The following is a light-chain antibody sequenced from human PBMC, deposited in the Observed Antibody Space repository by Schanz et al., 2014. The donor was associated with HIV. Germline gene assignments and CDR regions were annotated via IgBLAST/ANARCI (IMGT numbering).Light chain of an antibody. Sequence: QSALTQPPSAPGSPGQSVTISCTGTSSDVGKYNYVSWYKQHPGKAPQLIIYEVTKRPSGVPDRFSGSKSGNTASLTVSGLQAEDEADYYCSSYAGSSALLFGGGTKLTVL. CDR3: SSYAGSSALL. CDR2: EVT. CDR1: SSDVGKYNY. J-gene: IGLJ2*01. V-gene: IGLV2-8*01.